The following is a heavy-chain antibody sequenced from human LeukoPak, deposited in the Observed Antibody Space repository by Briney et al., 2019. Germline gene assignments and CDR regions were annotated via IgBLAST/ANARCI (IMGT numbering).Heavy chain of an antibody. Sequence: ASVKVSCKASGYTFTSYYMHWVRQAPGQGLEWMGIINPSGGSTSYAQKFQGRVTMTRDMSTSTVYMELSSLRSEDTAVYYCARLHSSGWYSDAFDIWGQGTMVTVSS. J-gene: IGHJ3*02. CDR2: INPSGGST. CDR3: ARLHSSGWYSDAFDI. D-gene: IGHD6-19*01. CDR1: GYTFTSYY. V-gene: IGHV1-46*01.